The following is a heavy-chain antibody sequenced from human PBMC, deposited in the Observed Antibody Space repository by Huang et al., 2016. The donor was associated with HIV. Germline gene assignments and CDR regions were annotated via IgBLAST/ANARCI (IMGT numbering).Heavy chain of an antibody. CDR1: GFTVRTNY. V-gene: IGHV3-53*01. J-gene: IGHJ4*02. Sequence: EVQLVESGGGLIQPGGSLRLSCAASGFTVRTNYMTWVRQAPGKGLEWVAFIDSGVTTYYADSVKGRFTISRDDSENTLYLHMTSLRAGDTAVYYCAKEGDTGAALGYWGQGTLVTVS. D-gene: IGHD2-8*02. CDR2: IDSGVTT. CDR3: AKEGDTGAALGY.